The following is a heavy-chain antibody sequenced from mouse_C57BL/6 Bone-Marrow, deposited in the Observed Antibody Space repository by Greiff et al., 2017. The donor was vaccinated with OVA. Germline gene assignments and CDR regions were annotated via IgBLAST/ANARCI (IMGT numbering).Heavy chain of an antibody. CDR3: ARYRITTVVATGNFDY. J-gene: IGHJ2*01. CDR2: IYPRSGNT. Sequence: QVQLQQSGAELARPGASVKLSCKASGYTFTSYGISWVKQRTGQGLEWIGEIYPRSGNTYYNEKFKGKATLTADKSSSTAYMELRSLTSEDSAVYFCARYRITTVVATGNFDYWGQGTTLTVSS. D-gene: IGHD1-1*01. CDR1: GYTFTSYG. V-gene: IGHV1-81*01.